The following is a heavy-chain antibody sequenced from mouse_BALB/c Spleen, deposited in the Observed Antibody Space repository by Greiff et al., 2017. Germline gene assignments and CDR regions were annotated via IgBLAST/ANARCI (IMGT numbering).Heavy chain of an antibody. CDR1: GYTFTSYW. J-gene: IGHJ4*01. V-gene: IGHV1-87*01. CDR2: IYPGDGDT. D-gene: IGHD2-3*01. CDR3: ARWEDY. Sequence: QVQLQQSGAELARPGASVKLSCKASGYTFTSYWMQWVKQRPGQGLEWIGAIYPGDGDTRYTQKFKGKATLTADKSSSTAYMQLSSLASEDSAVYYCARWEDYWGQGTSVTVSS.